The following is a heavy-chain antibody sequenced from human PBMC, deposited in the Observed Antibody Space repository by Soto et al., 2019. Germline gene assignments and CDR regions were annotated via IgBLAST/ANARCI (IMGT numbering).Heavy chain of an antibody. D-gene: IGHD1-1*01. J-gene: IGHJ6*02. CDR2: MSTYTGKT. CDR3: AREGKFAPNANQLLDV. V-gene: IGHV1-18*04. CDR1: GYAFSENG. Sequence: GWVKGSCKGSGYAFSENGVSWVRQPPEQELEGMGWMSTYTGKTKYAQKFQAGVTLHTDTFTSTAYKDLRSMRPDETAVYYCAREGKFAPNANQLLDVWGQGTTVTVSS.